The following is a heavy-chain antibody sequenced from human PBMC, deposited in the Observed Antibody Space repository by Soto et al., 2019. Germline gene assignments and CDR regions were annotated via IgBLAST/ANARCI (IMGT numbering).Heavy chain of an antibody. CDR3: ARDLTLNYYDSSGYYGY. CDR1: GYTFTSYG. CDR2: ISAYNGNT. V-gene: IGHV1-18*01. D-gene: IGHD3-22*01. Sequence: ASVKVSCKASGYTFTSYGISWVRQAPGQGLEWMGWISAYNGNTNYAQKLQGRVTMTTDTSTSTAYMELRSLRSDDTAVYYCARDLTLNYYDSSGYYGYWGQGTLVPVSS. J-gene: IGHJ4*02.